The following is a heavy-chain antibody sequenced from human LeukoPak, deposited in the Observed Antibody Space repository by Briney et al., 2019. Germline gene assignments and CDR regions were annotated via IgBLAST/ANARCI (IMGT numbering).Heavy chain of an antibody. CDR3: ARDQGGLDY. V-gene: IGHV4-31*11. CDR2: IYYSGST. J-gene: IGHJ4*02. Sequence: PSETLSLTCAVYGGSFSGYYWSWIRQHPGKGLEWIGYIYYSGSTYYNPSLKSRVTISVDTSKNQFSLKLSSVTAADTAVYYCARDQGGLDYWGQGTLVTVSS. CDR1: GGSFSGYY.